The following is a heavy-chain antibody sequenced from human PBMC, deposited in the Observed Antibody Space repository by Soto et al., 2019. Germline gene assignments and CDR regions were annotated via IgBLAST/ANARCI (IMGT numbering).Heavy chain of an antibody. J-gene: IGHJ3*02. CDR2: MIPNSGNT. CDR3: ARERSSGAFDI. V-gene: IGHV1-8*01. CDR1: GYTFTSYD. Sequence: QVQLVQSGAEVKKPGASVKVSCKTSGYTFTSYDTNWVRHATGQGLEWMGWMIPNSGNTAYAQKCQGRVTMTRNTSISTAYLELSSLRSEVTAVYYCARERSSGAFDIWGQGTTVTVSS. D-gene: IGHD1-26*01.